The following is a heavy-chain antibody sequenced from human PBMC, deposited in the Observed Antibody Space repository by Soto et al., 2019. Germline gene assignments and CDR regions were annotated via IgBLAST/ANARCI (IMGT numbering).Heavy chain of an antibody. D-gene: IGHD6-6*01. CDR2: ISGSGGST. Sequence: PGGSLRLSCAASGFTFSSYAMSWVRQAPGKGLEWVSAISGSGGSTYYADSVKGRFTISRDNSKNTLYLQMNSLRAEDTAVYYCAKSQGGSSSSRRLSPSDDAFDIWGQGTMVTVSS. V-gene: IGHV3-23*01. CDR3: AKSQGGSSSSRRLSPSDDAFDI. J-gene: IGHJ3*02. CDR1: GFTFSSYA.